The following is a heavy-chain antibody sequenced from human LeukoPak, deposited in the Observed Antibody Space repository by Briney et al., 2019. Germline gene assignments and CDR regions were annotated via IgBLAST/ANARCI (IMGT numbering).Heavy chain of an antibody. V-gene: IGHV4-30-4*01. CDR1: GGSISSGDYY. Sequence: SETLSLTCTVSGGSISSGDYYWSWIRQPPGGGVEWSGDIYYSGSTYYNPSLKSRVTISVDTSKNQFSLKLSSVTAADTAVYYCARVVCYDGSGPSHQDYWGEGTLVTVSS. J-gene: IGHJ4*02. CDR2: IYYSGST. D-gene: IGHD3-22*01. CDR3: ARVVCYDGSGPSHQDY.